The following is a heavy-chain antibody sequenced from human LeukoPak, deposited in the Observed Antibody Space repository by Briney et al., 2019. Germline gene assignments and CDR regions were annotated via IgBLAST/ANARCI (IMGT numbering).Heavy chain of an antibody. CDR2: ISAYNGNT. Sequence: ASVKVSCKASGYTFTSYGISWVRQAPGQGLEWMGWISAYNGNTNYAQKLQGRVTMTTDTSTSTAYMELRSLRSDDTAVYYCARAVTYYYDSSGYYGSAFDIWGQGTMVTVSS. V-gene: IGHV1-18*01. D-gene: IGHD3-22*01. CDR1: GYTFTSYG. J-gene: IGHJ3*02. CDR3: ARAVTYYYDSSGYYGSAFDI.